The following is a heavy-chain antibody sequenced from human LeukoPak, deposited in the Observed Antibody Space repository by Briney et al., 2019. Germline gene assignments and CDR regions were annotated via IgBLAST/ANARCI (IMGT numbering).Heavy chain of an antibody. D-gene: IGHD5-24*01. CDR1: GGSLSNYY. J-gene: IGHJ4*02. CDR3: ARHAVGYNSLGY. CDR2: ICQSGTT. Sequence: SETLSLTCTVSGGSLSNYYWSWIRQSPGKGLTWIGYICQSGTTNYNPSLKSRVTISVDTSKNQLFLRLRSVTAADTAIYYCARHAVGYNSLGYWGQGTLVTVSS. V-gene: IGHV4-59*08.